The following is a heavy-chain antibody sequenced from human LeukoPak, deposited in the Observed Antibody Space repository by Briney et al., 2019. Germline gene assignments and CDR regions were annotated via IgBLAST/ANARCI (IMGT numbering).Heavy chain of an antibody. CDR3: ASRYCSSTSCNDY. Sequence: ASVKVSCKASGYTFTSYAMHWVRQAPGQRLEWMGWINAGNGNTKYSQKFQGRVTITRDTSASTAYMELSSLRSDDTAVYYCASRYCSSTSCNDYWGQGTLVTVSS. J-gene: IGHJ4*02. CDR1: GYTFTSYA. V-gene: IGHV1-3*01. CDR2: INAGNGNT. D-gene: IGHD2-2*01.